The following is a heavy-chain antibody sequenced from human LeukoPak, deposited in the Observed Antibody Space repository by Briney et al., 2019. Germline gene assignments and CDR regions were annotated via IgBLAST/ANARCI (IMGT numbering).Heavy chain of an antibody. Sequence: PGGSLTLSCAASGFTFSTYWMHWVRQVPGKGLVWVSRISSDGSNTIYADSVKGRFTISRDNANNSLSLQMNSLRGDDAAVYYCARECDLPGAYYMDVWGKGTTVTVSS. CDR3: ARECDLPGAYYMDV. J-gene: IGHJ6*03. V-gene: IGHV3-74*01. CDR1: GFTFSTYW. D-gene: IGHD7-27*01. CDR2: ISSDGSNT.